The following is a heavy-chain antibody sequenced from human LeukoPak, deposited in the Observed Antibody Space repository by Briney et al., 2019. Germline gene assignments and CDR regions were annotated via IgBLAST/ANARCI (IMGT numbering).Heavy chain of an antibody. CDR1: GGSLTSSNQY. V-gene: IGHV4-39*07. D-gene: IGHD4-17*01. Sequence: SETLSLTCSVVGGSLTSSNQYWGWIRQPPGKGLEWIGSIYYSGRTYYNPSLKSRVTISVDTSKNQFSLKLSSVTAADTAVYYCARLNGDAVYFDYWGQGTLVTVSS. CDR3: ARLNGDAVYFDY. J-gene: IGHJ4*02. CDR2: IYYSGRT.